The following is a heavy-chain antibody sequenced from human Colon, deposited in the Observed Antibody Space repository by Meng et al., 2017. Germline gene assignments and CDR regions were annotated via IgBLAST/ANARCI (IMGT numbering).Heavy chain of an antibody. V-gene: IGHV4-30-2*01. Sequence: QLQFQESGSGLVKSSQTLSLTCAVPGDSIRSGGSPWTWIRQAPGKGLEWIGYIYPSGKSDYNPALKSRISMFLDKSKNQFSLNLNSVTDADTAVYYCARSRKNSSGYYRHFDHWGRGTLVTVSS. CDR2: IYPSGKS. CDR3: ARSRKNSSGYYRHFDH. CDR1: GDSIRSGGSP. D-gene: IGHD3-22*01. J-gene: IGHJ2*01.